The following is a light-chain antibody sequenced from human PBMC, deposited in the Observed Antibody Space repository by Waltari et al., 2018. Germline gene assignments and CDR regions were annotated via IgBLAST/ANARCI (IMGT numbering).Light chain of an antibody. J-gene: IGKJ1*01. CDR2: GTS. V-gene: IGKV3-20*01. CDR3: PHYVSLPVT. Sequence: EILFTQSAGTLSLSPGEGATLSCRVSQSVGRSLAWYQQKPGPPPRHLIFGTSNRATGIPDRIRGDVSGTDFSLTITRLEPEAVAVYYCPHYVSLPVTFGQGNQVEIK. CDR1: QSVGRS.